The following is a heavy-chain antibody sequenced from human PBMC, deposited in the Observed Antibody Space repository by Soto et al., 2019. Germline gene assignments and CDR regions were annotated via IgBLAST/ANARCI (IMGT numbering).Heavy chain of an antibody. D-gene: IGHD6-13*01. CDR2: MNPNSGNT. J-gene: IGHJ6*02. V-gene: IGHV1-8*01. Sequence: QVQLVQSGAEVKKPGASVKVSCKASGYTFTSYDIDWVRQATGQGLEWMGWMNPNSGNTGYAQKFQGRVTRTRNTSISTAYMELSSLRSEDTAVYYCARRGYSSSWYYYYYYGMDVGGQGTTVTVSS. CDR1: GYTFTSYD. CDR3: ARRGYSSSWYYYYYYGMDV.